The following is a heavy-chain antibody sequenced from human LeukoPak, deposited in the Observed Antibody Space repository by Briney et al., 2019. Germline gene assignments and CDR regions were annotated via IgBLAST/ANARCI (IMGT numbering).Heavy chain of an antibody. Sequence: SETLSLTCTVSGGSISSYYWSWIRQPAGKGLEWIGRIYTSGSTNYNPSLRSRVTMSVDTSKNQFSLKLSSVTAADTAVYYCARQRTSMVVTARNWFDPWGQGTLVTVSS. D-gene: IGHD2-21*02. J-gene: IGHJ5*02. CDR3: ARQRTSMVVTARNWFDP. CDR2: IYTSGST. V-gene: IGHV4-4*07. CDR1: GGSISSYY.